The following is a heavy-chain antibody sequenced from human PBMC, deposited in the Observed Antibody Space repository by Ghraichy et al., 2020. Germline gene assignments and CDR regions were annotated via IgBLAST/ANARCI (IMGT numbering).Heavy chain of an antibody. CDR2: ISGSGGST. V-gene: IGHV3-23*01. Sequence: GESLNISCAASGFTFSSYAMSWVRQAPGKGLEWVSAISGSGGSTYYADSVKGRFTISRDNSKNTLYLQMNSLRAEDTAVYYCAKDGSGTGGGTRTTFDYWGQGTLVTVSS. D-gene: IGHD1-1*01. CDR3: AKDGSGTGGGTRTTFDY. CDR1: GFTFSSYA. J-gene: IGHJ4*02.